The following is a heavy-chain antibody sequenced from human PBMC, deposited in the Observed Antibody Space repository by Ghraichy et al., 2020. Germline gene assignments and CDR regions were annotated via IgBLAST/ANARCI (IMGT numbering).Heavy chain of an antibody. J-gene: IGHJ4*02. Sequence: GGSLRLSCAASGFIFSTYWMSWVRQAPGKGLEWVANIKEDGSEKFYLDSVKGRFTISRDSAKNSLYLQMNSLRAEDTAVYYCVRKVGAFDSWGQGTLVTVSS. V-gene: IGHV3-7*01. D-gene: IGHD1-26*01. CDR2: IKEDGSEK. CDR3: VRKVGAFDS. CDR1: GFIFSTYW.